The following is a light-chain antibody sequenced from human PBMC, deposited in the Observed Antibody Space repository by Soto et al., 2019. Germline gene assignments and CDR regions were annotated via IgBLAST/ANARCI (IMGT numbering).Light chain of an antibody. Sequence: DIQMTQSPSSLAASVGDRITITCRASQTISNYLNWYQQKPGKAPKLLTYAISSLYGGVPSRFSGSGSGTDFTLTITSLQPEDFATYSCQQSYTTPHTSGQGTKLEI. J-gene: IGKJ2*01. CDR2: AIS. V-gene: IGKV1-39*01. CDR3: QQSYTTPHT. CDR1: QTISNY.